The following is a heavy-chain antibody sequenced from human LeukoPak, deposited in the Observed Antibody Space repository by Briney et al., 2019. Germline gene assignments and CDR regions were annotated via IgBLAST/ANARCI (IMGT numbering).Heavy chain of an antibody. Sequence: SETLSLTCTVSGGSISSYHWSWIRQPPGKGLEWIGYIYYSGSTNYNPSLKSRVTISVDTSKNQFSLKLSSVTAADTAVYYCARRAPYSYEWSTLDYWGQGTLVTVSS. CDR3: ARRAPYSYEWSTLDY. J-gene: IGHJ4*02. CDR2: IYYSGST. V-gene: IGHV4-59*08. D-gene: IGHD5-18*01. CDR1: GGSISSYH.